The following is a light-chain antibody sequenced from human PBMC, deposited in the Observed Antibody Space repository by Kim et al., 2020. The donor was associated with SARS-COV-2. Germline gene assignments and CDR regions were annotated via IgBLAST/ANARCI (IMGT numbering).Light chain of an antibody. Sequence: SSELTQDPAVSVALGQTVTITCHGDSLRMSYASWYQQKPGQAPLLVIYGKSSRPSGIPDRFSGSSSGNTASLTITGAQAEDEADYYCNSRDSSGYHVVFGGGTQLTVL. CDR3: NSRDSSGYHVV. CDR2: GKS. CDR1: SLRMSY. V-gene: IGLV3-19*01. J-gene: IGLJ2*01.